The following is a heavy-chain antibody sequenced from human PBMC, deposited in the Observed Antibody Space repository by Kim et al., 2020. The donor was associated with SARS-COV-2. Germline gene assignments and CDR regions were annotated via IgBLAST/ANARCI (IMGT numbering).Heavy chain of an antibody. CDR3: AGGGGWNYLSWFDP. CDR2: IYYSGST. Sequence: SETLSLTCTVSGGSISSSSYYWGWIRQPPGKGLEWIGSIYYSGSTYYNPSLQSRVTISVDTSKSQFSLKLSSVTAADTAVYYCAGGGGWNYLSWFDPWAQGTLVTVSS. CDR1: GGSISSSSYY. J-gene: IGHJ5*02. V-gene: IGHV4-39*01. D-gene: IGHD1-7*01.